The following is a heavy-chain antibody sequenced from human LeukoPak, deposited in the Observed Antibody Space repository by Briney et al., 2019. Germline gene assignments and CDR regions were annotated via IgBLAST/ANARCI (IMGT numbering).Heavy chain of an antibody. CDR1: GFTFSDYY. V-gene: IGHV3-11*05. J-gene: IGHJ4*02. Sequence: GGSLRLSCAASGFTFSDYYMSWIRQAPGKGLEWVSYISSSSSYTNYADSVKGRFTISRDNAKNSLYLQMNSLRAEDTAVYYCAREDGGVAGASVDCWGQGTLVTVSS. CDR3: AREDGGVAGASVDC. D-gene: IGHD6-19*01. CDR2: ISSSSSYT.